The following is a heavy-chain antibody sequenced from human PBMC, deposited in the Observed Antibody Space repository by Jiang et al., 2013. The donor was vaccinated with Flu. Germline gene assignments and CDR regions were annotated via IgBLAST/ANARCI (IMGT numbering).Heavy chain of an antibody. CDR1: GFTFSSHW. V-gene: IGHV3-7*01. CDR2: IKQDGSEK. Sequence: QLVESGGGLVQPGGSLRLSCEASGFTFSSHWMSWVRQVPGKRLEWVANIKQDGSEKYYVDSVKGRFTISRDNAKNSVYLQMNSLRAEDTAVYYCARDSGSTYLPFDPWGQGTLVTVSS. J-gene: IGHJ5*02. D-gene: IGHD3-10*01. CDR3: ARDSGSTYLPFDP.